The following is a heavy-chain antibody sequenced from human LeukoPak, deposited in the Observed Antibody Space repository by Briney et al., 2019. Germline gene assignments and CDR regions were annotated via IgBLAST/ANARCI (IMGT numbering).Heavy chain of an antibody. Sequence: PGGSLRLSCAVSEFTFSDYYMTWIRQAPGKGLEWVSYISSSGSTIYYADSVKGRFTISRDNAKNSLYLQMNSLRAEDTAVYYCAKLGRNYFDYWGQGTLVTVSS. CDR1: EFTFSDYY. J-gene: IGHJ4*02. CDR2: ISSSGSTI. D-gene: IGHD3-10*01. V-gene: IGHV3-11*04. CDR3: AKLGRNYFDY.